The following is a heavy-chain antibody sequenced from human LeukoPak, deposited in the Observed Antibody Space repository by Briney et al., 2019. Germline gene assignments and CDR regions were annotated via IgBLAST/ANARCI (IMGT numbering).Heavy chain of an antibody. CDR1: GFTFSSYW. CDR2: ISVNRSDI. CDR3: ARLYFNGGNPLSGDNHHGNFDS. V-gene: IGHV3-7*01. D-gene: IGHD2-15*01. J-gene: IGHJ4*02. Sequence: PGGSLRLSCVASGFTFSSYWMSWVRQAPGKGLEWVSYISVNRSDIFYMDSVKGRFTISRDNAKNSLFLQMNSLRAEDTDVYYCARLYFNGGNPLSGDNHHGNFDSWGQGTLVTVSS.